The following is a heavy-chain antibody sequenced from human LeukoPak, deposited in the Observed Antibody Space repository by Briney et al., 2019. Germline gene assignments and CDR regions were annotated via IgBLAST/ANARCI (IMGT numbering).Heavy chain of an antibody. CDR3: AGLVWSGMDV. CDR1: GFTFSSYE. Sequence: GGSLRLSCAASGFTFSSYEMNWVRQAPGKGLEWVSYISSSGSTIYYADSVKGRFTISRDNAKNSLYLQMNSLRAEDTAVYYCAGLVWSGMDVRGQGTTVTVSS. D-gene: IGHD3-16*01. CDR2: ISSSGSTI. V-gene: IGHV3-48*03. J-gene: IGHJ6*02.